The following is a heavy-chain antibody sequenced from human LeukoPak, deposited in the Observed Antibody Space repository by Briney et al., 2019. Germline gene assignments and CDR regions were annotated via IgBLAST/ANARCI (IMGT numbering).Heavy chain of an antibody. CDR1: GFTFSSYD. V-gene: IGHV3-13*01. CDR2: IGTAGDT. Sequence: GGSLRLSCAASGFTFSSYDMHWVRQATGKGLEWVSAIGTAGDTYYPGSVKGRFTISRENAKNSLYLQMNSLRAGDTAVYYCARGVCSSTSCYTLGAFDIWGQGTMVTVSS. J-gene: IGHJ3*02. D-gene: IGHD2-2*02. CDR3: ARGVCSSTSCYTLGAFDI.